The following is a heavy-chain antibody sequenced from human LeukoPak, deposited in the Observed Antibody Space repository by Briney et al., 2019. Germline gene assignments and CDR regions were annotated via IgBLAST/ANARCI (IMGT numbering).Heavy chain of an antibody. Sequence: SETLSLTCAVYGGSFSGYYWSWIRQPPGEGLEWIGEINHSGSTNYNPSLKSRVTISVDTSKNQFSLKLSSVTAADTAVYYCARGSILRFLEWPRAFDIWGQGTMVTVSS. CDR3: ARGSILRFLEWPRAFDI. J-gene: IGHJ3*02. CDR2: INHSGST. CDR1: GGSFSGYY. D-gene: IGHD3-3*01. V-gene: IGHV4-34*01.